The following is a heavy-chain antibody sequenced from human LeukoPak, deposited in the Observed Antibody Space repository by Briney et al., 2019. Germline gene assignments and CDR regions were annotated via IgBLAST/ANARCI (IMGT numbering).Heavy chain of an antibody. J-gene: IGHJ4*02. D-gene: IGHD1-26*01. Sequence: PGGPLRLSCAASGFTFSTYTMNWVRQAPGKGLEWVSSINNRGNYIYYADSVKGRFTISRDNAKNSLYLQMNSLRAEDTAVYYCAREDGVVGASSTFDYWGQGILVTVSS. CDR3: AREDGVVGASSTFDY. CDR1: GFTFSTYT. V-gene: IGHV3-21*01. CDR2: INNRGNYI.